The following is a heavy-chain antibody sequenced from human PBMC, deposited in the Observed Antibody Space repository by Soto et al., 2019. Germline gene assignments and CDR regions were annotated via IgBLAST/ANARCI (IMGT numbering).Heavy chain of an antibody. CDR3: ARGSDCTNGVCSPWGGGWFDP. V-gene: IGHV1-18*01. Sequence: QVQLVQSGAEVKKPGASVKVSCKASGYTFTSYGISWVRQAPGQGLEWMGWISGYNGNTNYAQKLQGRVTMTTDTSTSTAYMELRSLRSDDTAVNYCARGSDCTNGVCSPWGGGWFDPWGQGTLVTVSS. J-gene: IGHJ5*02. CDR1: GYTFTSYG. CDR2: ISGYNGNT. D-gene: IGHD2-8*01.